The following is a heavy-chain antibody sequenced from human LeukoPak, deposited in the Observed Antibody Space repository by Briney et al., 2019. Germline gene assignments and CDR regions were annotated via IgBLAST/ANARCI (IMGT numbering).Heavy chain of an antibody. D-gene: IGHD3-10*01. CDR1: GYTFTSYG. CDR2: ISVYNGNT. CDR3: ARDTARYYGSGSYYNGDY. V-gene: IGHV1-18*04. Sequence: ASVKVSCKASGYTFTSYGISWVRQAPGQGLEWMGWISVYNGNTNYAQKLQGRVTMTTDTSTSTAYMELRSLRSDDTAVYYCARDTARYYGSGSYYNGDYWGQGTLVTVSS. J-gene: IGHJ4*02.